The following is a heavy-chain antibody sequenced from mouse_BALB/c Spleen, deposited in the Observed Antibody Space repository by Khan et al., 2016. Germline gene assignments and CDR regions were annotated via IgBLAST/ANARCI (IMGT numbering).Heavy chain of an antibody. Sequence: QIQLVQSGPELKKPGATVRISCKASGYTFTTAGMQWVQKMPGKGLKWIGWINTHTEVPKYAEDFKGRSAFSLENSASTAYLQISNLKNEDTAMSFCTRVYGSNYGKDCGDQGTSVTFSS. V-gene: IGHV9-4*02. J-gene: IGHJ4*01. CDR1: GYTFTTAG. CDR3: TRVYGSNYGKDC. CDR2: INTHTEVP. D-gene: IGHD2-2*01.